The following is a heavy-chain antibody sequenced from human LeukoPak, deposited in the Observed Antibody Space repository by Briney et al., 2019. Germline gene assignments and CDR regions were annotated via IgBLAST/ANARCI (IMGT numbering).Heavy chain of an antibody. J-gene: IGHJ4*02. D-gene: IGHD5-24*01. Sequence: GGSLRLSCAASGFTFSTYAMNLVRQAPGKGLEWVSVIVGDASSIYYADSVKGRFIISRDNSKNILYLQMNSLRAEDTAVYYCAKDRGPDGLYNLDYWGQGSLVTVSS. CDR3: AKDRGPDGLYNLDY. V-gene: IGHV3-23*01. CDR1: GFTFSTYA. CDR2: IVGDASSI.